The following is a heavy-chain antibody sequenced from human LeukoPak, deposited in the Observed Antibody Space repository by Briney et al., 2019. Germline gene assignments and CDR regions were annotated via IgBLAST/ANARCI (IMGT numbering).Heavy chain of an antibody. D-gene: IGHD4-17*01. CDR1: GFTVSSNY. CDR3: ARGPVTKFEI. CDR2: IYSGGTT. V-gene: IGHV3-53*01. Sequence: GGSLRLSCAASGFTVSSNYMSWVRQAPGKGLEWVSVIYSGGTTYYADSVKGRFTISRDNSNNTLYLQMNSLRADDTAVYYCARGPVTKFEIWGQGTILTVSS. J-gene: IGHJ3*02.